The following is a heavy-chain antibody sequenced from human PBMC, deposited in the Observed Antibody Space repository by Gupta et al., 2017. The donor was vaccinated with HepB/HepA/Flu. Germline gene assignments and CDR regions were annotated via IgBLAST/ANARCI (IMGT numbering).Heavy chain of an antibody. D-gene: IGHD6-13*01. J-gene: IGHJ4*02. CDR3: ARESSSSFDS. CDR1: GFSFREYA. CDR2: ISGGSDTNT. V-gene: IGHV3-23*01. Sequence: EVQLLESGGGLVQPGGSLRLFCAASGFSFREYALIWVRQAQGKGVEWVSSISGGSDTNTYYAESVKGRFTISRDNSKNTLYLQMNSLIGEDTATYYCARESSSSFDSWGRGTLVTVSS.